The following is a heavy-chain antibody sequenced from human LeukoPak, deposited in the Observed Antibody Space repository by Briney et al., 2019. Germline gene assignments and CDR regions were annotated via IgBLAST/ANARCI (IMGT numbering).Heavy chain of an antibody. CDR1: GGSISGSNYY. CDR3: ARQRILWFGESDY. D-gene: IGHD3-10*01. V-gene: IGHV4-39*01. Sequence: SETLSLTCTVSGGSISGSNYYWGWIRQPPGKGLEWIGSIYYSGSTYYNPSLKSRVTISVDTSKNQFSLKLSSVTAADTAVYYCARQRILWFGESDYWGQGTLVTVSS. CDR2: IYYSGST. J-gene: IGHJ4*02.